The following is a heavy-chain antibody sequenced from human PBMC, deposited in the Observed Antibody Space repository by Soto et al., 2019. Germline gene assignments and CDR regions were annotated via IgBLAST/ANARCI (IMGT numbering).Heavy chain of an antibody. V-gene: IGHV3-33*01. J-gene: IGHJ3*02. CDR1: GFTFSTYA. CDR2: IWYDGTNK. CDR3: AREARDAFDI. Sequence: QVQLVESGGGVVQPGRSPRLSCAASGFTFSTYAMHWVRQAPGKGLEWVAVIWYDGTNKYYADSVKGRFTISRDNSKNTLYLQMNSLRAEDTAVYYCAREARDAFDIWGQGTLVTVSS.